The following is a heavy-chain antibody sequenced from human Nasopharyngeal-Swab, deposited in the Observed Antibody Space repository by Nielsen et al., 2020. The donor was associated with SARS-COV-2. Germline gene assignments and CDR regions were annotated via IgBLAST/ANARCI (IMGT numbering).Heavy chain of an antibody. D-gene: IGHD2-2*01. CDR3: ARGEVLSSTSYNWFDP. J-gene: IGHJ5*02. CDR1: GYTFTGYY. CDR2: INPNSGGT. V-gene: IGHV1-2*06. Sequence: ASVKVSRKTTGYTFTGYYMHWVRQAPGQGLEWMGRINPNSGGTNYAQKFQGRVTMTRDTSISTAYMELSRLRSDDTAVYYCARGEVLSSTSYNWFDPWGQGTLVTVSS.